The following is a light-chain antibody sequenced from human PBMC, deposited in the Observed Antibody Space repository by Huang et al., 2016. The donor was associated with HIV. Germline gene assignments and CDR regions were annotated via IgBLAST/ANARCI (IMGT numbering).Light chain of an antibody. J-gene: IGKJ2*01. CDR1: QIISSY. Sequence: DIQMTQSPSSLSASVGDRVTITCRARQIISSYLNWYQQKPGKAPKLLSYAASSLQSGVPSRFSGSGSGTDFTLTISSLQPEDFATYYCQQSYSTLRYTFGQGTKLEIK. CDR3: QQSYSTLRYT. V-gene: IGKV1-39*01. CDR2: AAS.